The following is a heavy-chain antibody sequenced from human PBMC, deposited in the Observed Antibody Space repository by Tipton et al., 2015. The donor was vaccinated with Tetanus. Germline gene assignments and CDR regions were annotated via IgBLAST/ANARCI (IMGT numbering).Heavy chain of an antibody. V-gene: IGHV4-39*01. CDR2: VYYSGST. CDR1: GGSINSGTYS. CDR3: ARHSSLKALNY. Sequence: GLVKPSETLSLTCTVSGGSINSGTYSWGWIRQPPGKGLEWIGSVYYSGSTYYNPSLKSRVTISVDTSKNQFSLELSSVTAADTAVYYCARHSSLKALNYWGQGTLVTASS. D-gene: IGHD3-9*01. J-gene: IGHJ4*02.